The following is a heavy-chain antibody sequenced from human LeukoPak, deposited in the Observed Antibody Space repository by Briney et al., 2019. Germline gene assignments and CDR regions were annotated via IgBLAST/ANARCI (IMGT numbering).Heavy chain of an antibody. CDR2: INPNSGGT. V-gene: IGHV1-2*02. J-gene: IGHJ5*02. CDR1: GGTFSSYA. D-gene: IGHD3-22*01. CDR3: ARDYDSSGYYSGYWFDP. Sequence: ASVKVSCKASGGTFSSYAISWVRQAPGQGLEWMGWINPNSGGTNYAQKFQGRVTMTRDTSISTAYMELSRLRSDDTAVYYCARDYDSSGYYSGYWFDPWGQGTLVTVSS.